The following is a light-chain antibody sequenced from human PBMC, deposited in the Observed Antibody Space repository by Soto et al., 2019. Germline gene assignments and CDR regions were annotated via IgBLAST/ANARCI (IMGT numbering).Light chain of an antibody. V-gene: IGKV1-5*01. CDR3: QQYNSYSRT. CDR1: QSISSW. Sequence: GDRVTITCRASQSISSWLAWYQQKPGKAPKLLIYDASSLESGVPSRFSGSGSGTEFTLTISSLQPDDFATYYCQQYNSYSRTYGQETKVDIK. J-gene: IGKJ1*01. CDR2: DAS.